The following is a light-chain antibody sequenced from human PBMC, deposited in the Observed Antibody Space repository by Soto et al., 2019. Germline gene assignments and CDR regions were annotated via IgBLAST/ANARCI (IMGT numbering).Light chain of an antibody. CDR1: QSVNNNY. Sequence: EIVLTQSPGTLSLSPGDRATLSCRASQSVNNNYLAWYQQKLSQAPSLVIYRASSRATGIPDRFSGSGSGTDFTLTISRLEPEDFAVYYCQQYGNSPYTFGQGTRLEIK. V-gene: IGKV3-20*01. J-gene: IGKJ2*01. CDR3: QQYGNSPYT. CDR2: RAS.